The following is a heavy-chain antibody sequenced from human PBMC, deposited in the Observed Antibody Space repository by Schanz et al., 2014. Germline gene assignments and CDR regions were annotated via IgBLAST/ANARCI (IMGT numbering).Heavy chain of an antibody. CDR1: GFTFGENY. CDR3: AKDRLLGYQLQDAFDI. CDR2: ISSTGIHT. J-gene: IGHJ3*02. V-gene: IGHV3-11*06. D-gene: IGHD2-2*01. Sequence: QVQLVESGGCLAKPGGSLRLSCASSGFTFGENYMHWIRQAPGKGLEWVSVISSTGIHTDYAESVKGRFTISRDNAKNSLYLQMNSLRAEDTAVYYCAKDRLLGYQLQDAFDIWGQGTLVTVSS.